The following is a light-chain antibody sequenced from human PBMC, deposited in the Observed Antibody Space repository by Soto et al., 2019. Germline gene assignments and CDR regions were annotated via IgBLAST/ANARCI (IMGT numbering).Light chain of an antibody. CDR2: DAS. CDR3: QQRSNWPLT. Sequence: ETVLTQSPGTPSLSPGERATLSCRASQSVSSSYLAWYQQKPGQAPRFLIYDASNRATGIPARFSGSGSGTDFTLTISSLEPEDSAVYYCQQRSNWPLTFGPGTKVDIK. J-gene: IGKJ3*01. V-gene: IGKV3D-20*02. CDR1: QSVSSSY.